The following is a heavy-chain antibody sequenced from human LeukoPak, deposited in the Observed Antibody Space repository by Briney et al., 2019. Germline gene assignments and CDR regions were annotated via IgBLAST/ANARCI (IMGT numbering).Heavy chain of an antibody. V-gene: IGHV1-69*13. CDR3: AKVQTYYYGSGSYIYYYGMDV. Sequence: SVKVSCKASGGTFSSYAISWVRQAPGQGLEWMGGIVPIFGTANYAQKFQGRVTITADESTSTAYMELGSLRSEDTAVYYCAKVQTYYYGSGSYIYYYGMDVWGQGTTVTVSS. CDR1: GGTFSSYA. CDR2: IVPIFGTA. D-gene: IGHD3-10*01. J-gene: IGHJ6*02.